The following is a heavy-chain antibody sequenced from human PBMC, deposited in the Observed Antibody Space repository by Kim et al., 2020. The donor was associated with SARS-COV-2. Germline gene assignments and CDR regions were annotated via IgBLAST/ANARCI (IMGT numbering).Heavy chain of an antibody. V-gene: IGHV1-8*01. CDR1: GYTFTSYD. J-gene: IGHJ5*02. D-gene: IGHD3-10*01. CDR3: ARGHYYGSGSYDRDNWFDP. Sequence: ASVKVSCKASGYTFTSYDINWVRQATGQGLEWMGWMNPNSGNTGYAQKFQGRVTMTRNTSISTAYMELSSLRSEDTAVYYCARGHYYGSGSYDRDNWFDPGGQGTLVTVSS. CDR2: MNPNSGNT.